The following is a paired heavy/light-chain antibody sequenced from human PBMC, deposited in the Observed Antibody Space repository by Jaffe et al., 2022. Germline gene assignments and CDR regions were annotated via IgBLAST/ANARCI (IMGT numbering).Light chain of an antibody. Sequence: QSALTQPASVSGSPGQSITISCTGTSSDVGGYNYVSWYQQHPGKAPKLMIYEVSNRPSGVSNRFSGSKSGNTASLTISGLQAEDEADYYCSSYTSSSTTVFGGGTQLTVL. J-gene: IGLJ7*01. CDR1: SSDVGGYNY. CDR2: EVS. CDR3: SSYTSSSTTV. V-gene: IGLV2-14*01.
Heavy chain of an antibody. CDR2: ISNSGGST. J-gene: IGHJ4*02. V-gene: IGHV3-23*01. CDR1: GFTFSNYA. D-gene: IGHD2-15*01. CDR3: AKAPAGVVLALIWSFDY. Sequence: EVQLLESGGGLVQPGGSLRLSCAASGFTFSNYAMSWVRQAPGKGLEWVSGISNSGGSTYYADSLKGRFTISRDNSKNTLYLQMNSLRAEDTAFYYCAKAPAGVVLALIWSFDYWGQGTLVTVSS.